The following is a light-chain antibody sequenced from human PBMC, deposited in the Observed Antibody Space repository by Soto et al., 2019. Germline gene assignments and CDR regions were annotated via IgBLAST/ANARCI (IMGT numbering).Light chain of an antibody. V-gene: IGKV3-15*01. J-gene: IGKJ2*01. CDR3: QQYKNWPLYT. Sequence: EIVMTQSPATLSVSPGERATLSCRASQSVSSNLAWYQQKTGQAPRLLIYGASTRATGIPARFSGSGSGTEFTLTIRSLQSEDFAVYYCQQYKNWPLYTFGQGTKLEIK. CDR1: QSVSSN. CDR2: GAS.